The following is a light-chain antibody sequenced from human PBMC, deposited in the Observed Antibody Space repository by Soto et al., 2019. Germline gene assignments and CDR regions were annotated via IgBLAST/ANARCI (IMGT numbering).Light chain of an antibody. V-gene: IGKV3-15*01. CDR2: ESS. J-gene: IGKJ1*01. CDR3: QQYNTWPRT. Sequence: EVVMTQSPATLSVSPGERATLSCRASQSVSNNLAWYQQRPGQAPRLLIYESSTGAAGDPARFSGSGSGTEFTLTINSLQSEDFAVYYCQQYNTWPRTFGQGTTVEI. CDR1: QSVSNN.